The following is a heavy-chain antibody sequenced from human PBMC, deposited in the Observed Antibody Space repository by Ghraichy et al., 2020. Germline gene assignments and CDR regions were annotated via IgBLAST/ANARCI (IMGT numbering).Heavy chain of an antibody. Sequence: SETLSLTCTVSGGSINNYYWSWIRQPPGKGLEWIGYIYYSGITNYNSSLKSRIVISLDASKNQFSLMLSSVTAADTAVYYCARLSRMSAVGSTYYFDYWGQGTLVTVSS. CDR1: GGSINNYY. V-gene: IGHV4-59*08. D-gene: IGHD1-26*01. J-gene: IGHJ4*02. CDR2: IYYSGIT. CDR3: ARLSRMSAVGSTYYFDY.